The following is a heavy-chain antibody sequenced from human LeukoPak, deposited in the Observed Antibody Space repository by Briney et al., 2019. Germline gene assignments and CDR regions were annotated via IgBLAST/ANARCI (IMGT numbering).Heavy chain of an antibody. Sequence: PGGSLRLSCAASGFTFTSAMRWVRQAPGKGLEWVSSITGSGDEAFYADSVKGRFTIFRDNSKNTLYLQMNSLRAEDTAVYYCAKGVSQPKYYFEYWGRGTLVTVSS. CDR2: ITGSGDEA. J-gene: IGHJ4*02. CDR1: GFTFTSA. CDR3: AKGVSQPKYYFEY. V-gene: IGHV3-23*01. D-gene: IGHD2-2*01.